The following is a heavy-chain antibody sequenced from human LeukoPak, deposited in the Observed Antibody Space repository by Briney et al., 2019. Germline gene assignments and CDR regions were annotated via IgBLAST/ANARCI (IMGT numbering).Heavy chain of an antibody. J-gene: IGHJ4*02. CDR3: ARDRFGDYGDYFDY. D-gene: IGHD3-10*01. CDR1: GGSISNFY. Sequence: SETLSLTCGVSGGSISNFYWNWIRQPAGKGLEWIGYIYYSGSTYYNPSLKSRVTISVDTSKNQFSLKLSSVTAADTAVYYCARDRFGDYGDYFDYWGQGTLVTVSS. CDR2: IYYSGST. V-gene: IGHV4-59*06.